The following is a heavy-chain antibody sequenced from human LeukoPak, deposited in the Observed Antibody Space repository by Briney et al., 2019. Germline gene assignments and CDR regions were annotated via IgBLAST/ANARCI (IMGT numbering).Heavy chain of an antibody. Sequence: SVKVSCKASGGTFSSYAISWVRQAPGQGLEWMGRIIPIFGTANYAQKFQGRVTITADKSTSTAYMELSRLRSEDTAVYYCARDSSGWYVMGDYWGQGTMVTVSS. CDR2: IIPIFGTA. V-gene: IGHV1-69*06. J-gene: IGHJ4*02. CDR1: GGTFSSYA. CDR3: ARDSSGWYVMGDY. D-gene: IGHD6-19*01.